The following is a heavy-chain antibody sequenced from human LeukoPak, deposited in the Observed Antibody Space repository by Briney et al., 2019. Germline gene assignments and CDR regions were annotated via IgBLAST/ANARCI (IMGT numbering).Heavy chain of an antibody. D-gene: IGHD5-24*01. J-gene: IGHJ3*02. V-gene: IGHV3-23*01. CDR3: AKVKRRWLPIDAFDI. CDR1: GFTFSNYD. CDR2: ISGTGDST. Sequence: HPGGTLRLSCAASGFTFSNYDMSWVRQAPGKGLEWVSAISGTGDSTYYADSVTGRFSISRDNSKNTLYVQMNSLRAEDTAVYYCAKVKRRWLPIDAFDIWGQGTMVTVSS.